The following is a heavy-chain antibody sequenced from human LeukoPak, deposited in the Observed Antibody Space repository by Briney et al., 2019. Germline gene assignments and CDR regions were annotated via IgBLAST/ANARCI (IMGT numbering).Heavy chain of an antibody. V-gene: IGHV4-39*07. J-gene: IGHJ4*02. CDR1: GGSISSSSYY. Sequence: PSETLSLTCTVSGGSISSSSYYWGWIRQPPGKGLEWIGSIYYSGSTYYNPSLKSRVTISVDTSKNQFSLKLSSVTAADTAVYYCARGPGYSSASTGSFFDYWGQGTLVTVSS. CDR2: IYYSGST. D-gene: IGHD6-19*01. CDR3: ARGPGYSSASTGSFFDY.